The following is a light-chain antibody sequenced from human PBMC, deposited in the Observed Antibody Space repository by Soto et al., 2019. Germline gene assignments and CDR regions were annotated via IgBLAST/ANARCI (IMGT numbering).Light chain of an antibody. CDR3: GTWDSSLSADVV. V-gene: IGLV1-51*01. CDR1: SSNIGNNY. CDR2: DNN. J-gene: IGLJ2*01. Sequence: QSALTQPPSVSAAPGQKVTISCSGSSSNIGNNYVSWYQQLPGTAPKLLIYDNNKRPSGIPDRFSGSKSGTSATLGITGLQTGDEADYYCGTWDSSLSADVVFGGGTKLTVL.